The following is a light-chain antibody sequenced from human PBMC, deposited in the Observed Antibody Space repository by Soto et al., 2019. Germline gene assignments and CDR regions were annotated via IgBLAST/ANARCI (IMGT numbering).Light chain of an antibody. CDR1: QGISSE. Sequence: EIVMTQSPATLSLSPGERAALSCRASQGISSELAWNQQKPGQPPRLLIYGASTRATGVPARFTGSGSGSDFTLTISGLQSEDVAVYYCQQGHNWPLTFGQGTRLEI. V-gene: IGKV3-15*01. CDR3: QQGHNWPLT. CDR2: GAS. J-gene: IGKJ2*01.